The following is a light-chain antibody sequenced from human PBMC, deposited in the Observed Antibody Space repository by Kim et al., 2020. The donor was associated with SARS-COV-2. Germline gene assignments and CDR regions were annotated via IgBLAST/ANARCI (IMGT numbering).Light chain of an antibody. CDR2: RDS. CDR1: NIGSKN. J-gene: IGLJ3*02. V-gene: IGLV3-9*01. CDR3: QVWDSSTEV. Sequence: SYELTQPLSVSVALGQTARITCGGNNIGSKNVHWYQQKPGQAPVLVIYRDSNRPSGIPERFSGSNSGNTATLTISRAQAGDEADYYCQVWDSSTEVFGGEPQLTVL.